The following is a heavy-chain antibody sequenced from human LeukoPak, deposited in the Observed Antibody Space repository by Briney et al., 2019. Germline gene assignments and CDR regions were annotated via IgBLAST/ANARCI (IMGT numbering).Heavy chain of an antibody. V-gene: IGHV1-58*02. CDR1: GLTFTSSA. Sequence: ASVKVSCKASGLTFTSSAMQWVRQARGQRLEWIGWIVVGSGNANYAQKFQERVTITRDMSTSTAYMELSSLRSEDTAVYYCAAGWVCSGGSCYYYFDYWGQGTLVTVSS. CDR3: AAGWVCSGGSCYYYFDY. J-gene: IGHJ4*02. CDR2: IVVGSGNA. D-gene: IGHD2-15*01.